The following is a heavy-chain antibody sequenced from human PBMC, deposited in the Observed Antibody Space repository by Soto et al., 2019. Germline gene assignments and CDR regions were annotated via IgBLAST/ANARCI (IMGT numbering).Heavy chain of an antibody. D-gene: IGHD3-9*01. CDR3: ARLEGLATISYYFDF. CDR1: GDSINSDKYY. Sequence: PSETLSLTCSVSGDSINSDKYYWGWIPQPPGKGLECIGSIYYRGNTYYNPSLQTRVTIFLDKSKSQFSLKLTSVTAADSAVYFCARLEGLATISYYFDFWGQGALVTVSS. CDR2: IYYRGNT. J-gene: IGHJ4*02. V-gene: IGHV4-39*01.